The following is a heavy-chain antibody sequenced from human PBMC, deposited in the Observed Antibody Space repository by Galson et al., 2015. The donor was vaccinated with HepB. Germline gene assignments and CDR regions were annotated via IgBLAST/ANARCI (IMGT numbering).Heavy chain of an antibody. J-gene: IGHJ6*02. CDR1: GYTFTSDG. CDR2: ISSYNGNS. Sequence: SVKVSCKASGYTFTSDGISWVRQAPGQGLEWMGWISSYNGNSNSAQKLQGRFSMTTDTSTNTTYMELRGLRSDDTAVYYCARDGNYPGMDVWGQGTTVTVSS. V-gene: IGHV1-18*01. CDR3: ARDGNYPGMDV. D-gene: IGHD1-1*01.